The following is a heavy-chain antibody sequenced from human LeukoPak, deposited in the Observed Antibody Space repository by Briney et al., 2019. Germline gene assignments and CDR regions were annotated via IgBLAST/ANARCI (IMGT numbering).Heavy chain of an antibody. J-gene: IGHJ4*02. CDR3: ADSNYWYPVDY. V-gene: IGHV3-23*01. CDR2: ISGSGDST. CDR1: GFTFSCYA. D-gene: IGHD4-11*01. Sequence: GGSLRLSCAASGFTFSCYAMRWVRQAPGKGLDWVSSISGSGDSTYYADAVKGRFTISRDNSKNTLYLQMNSLRAEDTAVYYCADSNYWYPVDYWGQGTLVTVSS.